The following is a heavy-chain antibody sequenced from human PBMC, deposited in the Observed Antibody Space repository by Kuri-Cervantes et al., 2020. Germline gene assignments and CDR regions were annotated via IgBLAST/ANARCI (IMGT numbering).Heavy chain of an antibody. CDR2: MNPNSGNT. V-gene: IGHV1-8*01. Sequence: ASVKVSCKASGYTFTSYDINWVRQATGQGLEWMGWMNPNSGNTGYAQKFQGRVTMSRNTSISTAYMELSSLRSEDTAVYYCARGRSITMVQGVIRGGDYWGQGTLLTVSS. CDR3: ARGRSITMVQGVIRGGDY. CDR1: GYTFTSYD. D-gene: IGHD3-10*01. J-gene: IGHJ4*02.